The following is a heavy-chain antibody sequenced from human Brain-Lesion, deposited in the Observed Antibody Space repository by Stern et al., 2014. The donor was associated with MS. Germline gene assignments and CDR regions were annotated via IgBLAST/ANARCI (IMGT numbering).Heavy chain of an antibody. D-gene: IGHD3-16*01. J-gene: IGHJ4*02. CDR3: ARGVGDY. Sequence: VQLVESGGGLVQPGGSLRLSCAASGFNFSSYWMHWVRQFPGQGLVWFSQINRDGSDTSYADSVKGRFSISRDNIRNMLYLRMTSLRAEDTAVYYCARGVGDYWGQGARVTVSS. V-gene: IGHV3-74*02. CDR2: INRDGSDT. CDR1: GFNFSSYW.